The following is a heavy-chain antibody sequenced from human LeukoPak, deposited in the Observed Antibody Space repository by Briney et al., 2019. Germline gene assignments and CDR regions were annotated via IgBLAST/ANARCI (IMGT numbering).Heavy chain of an antibody. V-gene: IGHV1-8*01. J-gene: IGHJ6*03. Sequence: ASVKVSCKASGYTFTSYDINWVRQATGQGLEWMGWMNPNSGNTGYAQKFQGRVTMTRNTSISTAYMELSSLRSEDTAVYYCARAPRSTSYCCSTSCYRYYYYYMDVWGKGTTVTVSS. CDR2: MNPNSGNT. CDR1: GYTFTSYD. CDR3: ARAPRSTSYCCSTSCYRYYYYYMDV. D-gene: IGHD2-2*01.